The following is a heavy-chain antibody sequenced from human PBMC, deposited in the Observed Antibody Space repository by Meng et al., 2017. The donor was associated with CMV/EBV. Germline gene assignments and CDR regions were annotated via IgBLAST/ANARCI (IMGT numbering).Heavy chain of an antibody. CDR1: YTFTSYD. V-gene: IGHV1-8*01. D-gene: IGHD3-3*01. CDR2: MNPNSGNT. J-gene: IGHJ4*02. CDR3: ARGSTVFLEWHREFDY. Sequence: YTFTSYDINWVRQATGQGLEWMGWMNPNSGNTGHAQKFQGRVTMTRNTSISTAYMELSSLRSEDTAVYYCARGSTVFLEWHREFDYWGQGTLVTVSS.